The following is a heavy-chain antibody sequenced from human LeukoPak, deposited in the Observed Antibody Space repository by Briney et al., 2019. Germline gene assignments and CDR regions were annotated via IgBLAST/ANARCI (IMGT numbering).Heavy chain of an antibody. V-gene: IGHV3-23*01. Sequence: GGSLRLSCAASGFTFSSYGMHWVRQAPGKGLEWVSAISGSGGSTYYADSVKGRFTISRDNSKNTLYLQMNSLRAEDTAVYYCASPNYDILTGADYWGQGTLVTVSS. CDR2: ISGSGGST. CDR1: GFTFSSYG. CDR3: ASPNYDILTGADY. D-gene: IGHD3-9*01. J-gene: IGHJ4*02.